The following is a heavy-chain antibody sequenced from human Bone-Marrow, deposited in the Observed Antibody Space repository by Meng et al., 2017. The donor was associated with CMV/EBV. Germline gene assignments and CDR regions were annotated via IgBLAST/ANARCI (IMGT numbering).Heavy chain of an antibody. Sequence: GESLKISCAASGFTFSSYSMNWVRQAPGKGLEWVANIKQDGSEKYYVDSVKGRFTISRDNAKNSLYLQMNSLRAEDTAVYYCAREDGFWSGLDYWGQGTLVTVSS. CDR3: AREDGFWSGLDY. CDR2: IKQDGSEK. J-gene: IGHJ4*02. D-gene: IGHD3-3*01. V-gene: IGHV3-7*01. CDR1: GFTFSSYS.